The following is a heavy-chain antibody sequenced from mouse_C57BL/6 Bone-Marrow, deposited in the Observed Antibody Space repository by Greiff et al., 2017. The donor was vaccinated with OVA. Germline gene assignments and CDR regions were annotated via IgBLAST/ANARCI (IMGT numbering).Heavy chain of an antibody. Sequence: EVQGVESGGGLVKPGGSLKLSCAASGFTFSSYAMSWVRQTPEKRLEWVATISDGGSYTYYPDNVKGRFTISRDNAKNNLYLQMSHLKSEDTAMYYCARVPGSSLYAMDYWGQGTSVTVSS. CDR1: GFTFSSYA. J-gene: IGHJ4*01. CDR3: ARVPGSSLYAMDY. CDR2: ISDGGSYT. D-gene: IGHD1-1*01. V-gene: IGHV5-4*01.